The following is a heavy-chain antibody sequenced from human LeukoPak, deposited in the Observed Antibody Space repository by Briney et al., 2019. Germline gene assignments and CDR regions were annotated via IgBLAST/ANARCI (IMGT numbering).Heavy chain of an antibody. CDR2: IYPADSDT. D-gene: IGHD3-22*01. Sequence: GESLKISCKGSGYSFTSYWIGWVRQMPGKGLEWMGIIYPADSDTRYSPSFQGQVTISADKSISTAYLQWSSLKASDTAMYYCARHYRRYGDHYDSKGYSYWGQGTLVTVSS. CDR1: GYSFTSYW. V-gene: IGHV5-51*01. CDR3: ARHYRRYGDHYDSKGYSY. J-gene: IGHJ4*02.